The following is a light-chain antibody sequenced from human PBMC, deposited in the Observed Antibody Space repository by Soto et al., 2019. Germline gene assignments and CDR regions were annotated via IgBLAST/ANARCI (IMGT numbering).Light chain of an antibody. Sequence: DIQMTQSPSTLSASVGDRVTITCRASQSISSWLAWYQQKPGKAPNLLIYKASSLESGVPSRFSSSGSGTEFTLTISSLQPDDFATYDCQQYNSYPITFGGGTKVEIK. CDR3: QQYNSYPIT. CDR1: QSISSW. V-gene: IGKV1-5*03. J-gene: IGKJ4*01. CDR2: KAS.